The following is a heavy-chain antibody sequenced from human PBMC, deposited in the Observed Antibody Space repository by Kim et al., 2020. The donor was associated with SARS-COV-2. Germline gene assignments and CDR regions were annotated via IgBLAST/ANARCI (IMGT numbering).Heavy chain of an antibody. D-gene: IGHD3-3*01. CDR1: GFTFSSYA. V-gene: IGHV3-23*01. CDR3: AKAGGTFTIFGVVIGDDDY. CDR2: ISGSCGST. J-gene: IGHJ4*02. Sequence: GGSLRLSCAASGFTFSSYAMSWVRQAPGKGLEWVSAISGSCGSTYYADSVKGRFTISRDNSKNTLYLQMNSLRAEDTAVYYCAKAGGTFTIFGVVIGDDDYWGQGTLVTVSS.